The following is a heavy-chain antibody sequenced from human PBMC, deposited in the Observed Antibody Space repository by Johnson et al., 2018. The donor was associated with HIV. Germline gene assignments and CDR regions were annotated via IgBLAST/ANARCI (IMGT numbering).Heavy chain of an antibody. CDR3: ARASLARGRKIRAFDI. V-gene: IGHV3-20*04. CDR1: GFTFSNAW. Sequence: VQLVESGGGLVKPGGSLRLSCAVSGFTFSNAWMRWVRQAPGKGLEWVSGINWNGGSTGYADSVKGRFTISRDNAKNSLYLQMNSLRAEDTAFYYCARASLARGRKIRAFDIWGQGTMVTVSS. J-gene: IGHJ3*02. CDR2: INWNGGST.